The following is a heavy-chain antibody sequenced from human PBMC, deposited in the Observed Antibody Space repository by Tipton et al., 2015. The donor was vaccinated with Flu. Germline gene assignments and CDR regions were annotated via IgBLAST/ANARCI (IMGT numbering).Heavy chain of an antibody. Sequence: TLSLTCTVSGDSINSGGAYWTWVRQHPGKGLEWIASIYYSGSTYYNPSLWSRVTISVDTSKNQISLKVNSVTAADTAVYYCARDQGFGGGLSYDYYVLDVWDQGP. V-gene: IGHV4-31*03. CDR3: ARDQGFGGGLSYDYYVLDV. J-gene: IGHJ6*02. CDR1: GDSINSGGAY. D-gene: IGHD3-10*01. CDR2: IYYSGST.